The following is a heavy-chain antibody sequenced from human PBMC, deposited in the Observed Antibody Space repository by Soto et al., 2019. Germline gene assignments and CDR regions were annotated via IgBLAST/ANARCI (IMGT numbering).Heavy chain of an antibody. CDR1: GGSFSGYY. V-gene: IGHV4-34*01. CDR3: ARGRSYYDSSGNGRYYFDY. Sequence: SETLSLTCAVYGGSFSGYYWSWIRQPPGKGLEWIGEINHSGSTNYNPSLKSRVTISVDTSKNQFSLKLSSVTAADTAVNYCARGRSYYDSSGNGRYYFDYWGQGTLVTVSS. CDR2: INHSGST. D-gene: IGHD3-22*01. J-gene: IGHJ4*02.